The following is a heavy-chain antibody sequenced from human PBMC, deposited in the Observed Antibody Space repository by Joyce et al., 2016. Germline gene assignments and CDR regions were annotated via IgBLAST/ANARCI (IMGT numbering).Heavy chain of an antibody. V-gene: IGHV1-2*04. J-gene: IGHJ3*02. CDR3: ARDLGTTVTTYSAAFDI. CDR1: GYTFTAYY. CDR2: SNPNSGDT. D-gene: IGHD4-17*01. Sequence: QVQLVQSGAEVKRPGASVKVSCKASGYTFTAYYMHWVRQAPGQGLEWVGGSNPNSGDTEYAQKFQDWVTMTRDTSISTAYMELSRLRSNDTAVYYCARDLGTTVTTYSAAFDIWGQGTMVTVSS.